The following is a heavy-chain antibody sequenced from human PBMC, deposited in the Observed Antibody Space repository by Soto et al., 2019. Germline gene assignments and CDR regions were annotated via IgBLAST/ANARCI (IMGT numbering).Heavy chain of an antibody. CDR3: AKFPSSVFYYFDY. V-gene: IGHV3-23*01. CDR2: IVGSGAST. J-gene: IGHJ4*02. CDR1: VFTFSNYA. Sequence: PGGSLRLSCAASVFTFSNYAMNWVRQAPGKGLEWVSGIVGSGASTNYADSVKGRFTISRDNSKNTLYLHMNGLRAEDTATYYCAKFPSSVFYYFDYGGQGTPVTVPS. D-gene: IGHD3-22*01.